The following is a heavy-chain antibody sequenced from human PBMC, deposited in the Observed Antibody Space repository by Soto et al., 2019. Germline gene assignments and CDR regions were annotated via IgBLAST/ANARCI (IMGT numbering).Heavy chain of an antibody. D-gene: IGHD1-1*01. J-gene: IGHJ6*02. V-gene: IGHV4-31*03. CDR2: IYYSGST. CDR1: GGSIISGGYY. Sequence: SETLSLTCTVSGGSIISGGYYWSWIRQHPGKGLEWIGYIYYSGSTYYNPSLKSRVTISVDTSKNQFSLKLSSVTAADTAVYYCARDRAGNPTYSYYGMDVWGQGTTVTVSS. CDR3: ARDRAGNPTYSYYGMDV.